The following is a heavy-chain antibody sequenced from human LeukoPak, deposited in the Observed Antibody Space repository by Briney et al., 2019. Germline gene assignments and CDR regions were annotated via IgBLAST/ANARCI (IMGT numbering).Heavy chain of an antibody. Sequence: KSSEPLSLTCTVSGGSISSGDYHWNWLRQPPGRGLEWIGYISYSGNTYYHPSLESRVTISVDTSKNQFSLKLSSVTAADTAVYYCASGYCSGGSCSRKSGRNAAFDIWGQGTMVTVSS. J-gene: IGHJ3*02. CDR3: ASGYCSGGSCSRKSGRNAAFDI. D-gene: IGHD2-15*01. CDR2: ISYSGNT. CDR1: GGSISSGDYH. V-gene: IGHV4-30-4*02.